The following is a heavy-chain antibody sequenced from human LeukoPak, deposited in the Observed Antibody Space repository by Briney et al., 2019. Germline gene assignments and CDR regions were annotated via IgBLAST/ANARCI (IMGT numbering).Heavy chain of an antibody. CDR2: ISGSGGST. CDR1: GFTFDDYG. Sequence: PGGSLRLSCAASGFTFDDYGMSWVRQAPGKGLEWVSAISGSGGSTYYADSVKGRFTISRDNSKNTLYLQMNSLRAEDTAVYYCAKSGYYGSGSYYYEYFQHWGQGTLVTVSS. J-gene: IGHJ1*01. CDR3: AKSGYYGSGSYYYEYFQH. D-gene: IGHD3-10*01. V-gene: IGHV3-23*01.